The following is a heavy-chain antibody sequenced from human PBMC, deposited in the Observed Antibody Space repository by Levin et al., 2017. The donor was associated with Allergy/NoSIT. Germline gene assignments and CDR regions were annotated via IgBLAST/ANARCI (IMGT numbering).Heavy chain of an antibody. J-gene: IGHJ2*01. CDR1: GFSLSHDRMG. CDR2: IFSNDEK. V-gene: IGHV2-26*01. CDR3: ARIGEGVPAAGDNWYFDL. D-gene: IGHD6-13*01. Sequence: SGPTLVKPTETLTLTCTVSGFSLSHDRMGVSWIRPPPGKALEWLAHIFSNDEKSYSTSLKSRLTISKDTSKSQVVLTMTNMDPVDTATYYCARIGEGVPAAGDNWYFDLWGRGTLVSVSS.